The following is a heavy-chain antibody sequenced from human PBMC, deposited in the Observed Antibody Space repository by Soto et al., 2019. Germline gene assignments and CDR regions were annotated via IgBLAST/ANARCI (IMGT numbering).Heavy chain of an antibody. V-gene: IGHV1-3*01. CDR1: GYTFTRYT. CDR2: INPDNGNT. Sequence: QVQLVQSGAEVKKPGASVKISCKASGYTFTRYTMNWVRQAPGQRLEWMGWINPDNGNTKSSQKFQDRVIITRDTTASTAYMDLSGLRSEATAVYYCARGIATGQLDPWGEGTLVTVSS. CDR3: ARGIATGQLDP. D-gene: IGHD2-15*01. J-gene: IGHJ5*02.